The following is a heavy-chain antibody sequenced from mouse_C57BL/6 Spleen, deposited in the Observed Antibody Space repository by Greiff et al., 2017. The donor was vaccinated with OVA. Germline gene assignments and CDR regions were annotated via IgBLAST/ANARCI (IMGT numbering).Heavy chain of an antibody. J-gene: IGHJ2*01. Sequence: QVQLQQSGAELVKPGASVKISCKASGYAFSSYWMNWVKQRPGKGLEWIGQIYPGDGDTNYNGKFKGKATLTADKSSSTAYMQLSSLTSEDSAVYFCARGVQLRLPFDYWGQGTTLTVSS. CDR2: IYPGDGDT. CDR1: GYAFSSYW. V-gene: IGHV1-80*01. CDR3: ARGVQLRLPFDY. D-gene: IGHD3-2*02.